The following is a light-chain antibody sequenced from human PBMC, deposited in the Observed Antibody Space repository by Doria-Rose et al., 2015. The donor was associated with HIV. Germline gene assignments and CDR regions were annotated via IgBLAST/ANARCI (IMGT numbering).Light chain of an antibody. J-gene: IGKJ5*01. CDR2: AAS. Sequence: QSPSSLSASVGDRVTITCRARQDINTYLAWFQQKPGKAPKSLIYAASSLQSGVPSKFRGSGSETDFTLTITSLQPEDFATYYGQQYKSYNITGGRGNRLESK. V-gene: IGKV1-16*02. CDR3: QQYKSYNIT. CDR1: QDINTY.